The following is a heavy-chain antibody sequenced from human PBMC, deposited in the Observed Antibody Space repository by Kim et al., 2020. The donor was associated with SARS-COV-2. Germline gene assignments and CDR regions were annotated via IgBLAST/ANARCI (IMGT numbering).Heavy chain of an antibody. J-gene: IGHJ6*02. CDR1: GFTFSSYG. V-gene: IGHV3-30*18. CDR3: TKDRNWGGSGTYGMDV. Sequence: GGSLRLSCGASGFTFSSYGMHWVRQAPGKGLEWVAVISYDGSNKYYADSVKGRFTITRDNSKNTLYLQMNSLRAEDTALYYCTKDRNWGGSGTYGMDVWGQGTTVTVSS. D-gene: IGHD3-10*01. CDR2: ISYDGSNK.